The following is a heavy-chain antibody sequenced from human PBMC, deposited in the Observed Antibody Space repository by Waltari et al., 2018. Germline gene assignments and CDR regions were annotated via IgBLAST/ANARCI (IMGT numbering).Heavy chain of an antibody. V-gene: IGHV1-69*05. CDR3: ARAPSGYDYVWGRLYWYFDL. CDR1: GGTFSSYA. D-gene: IGHD3-16*01. Sequence: QVQLVQSGAEVKKPGSSVKVSCKASGGTFSSYAISWVRQAPGQGLGWMGGIIPSFGTANYAQKFQGRVTITTDESTSTAYMELSSLRSEDTAVYYCARAPSGYDYVWGRLYWYFDLWGRGTLVTVSS. CDR2: IIPSFGTA. J-gene: IGHJ2*01.